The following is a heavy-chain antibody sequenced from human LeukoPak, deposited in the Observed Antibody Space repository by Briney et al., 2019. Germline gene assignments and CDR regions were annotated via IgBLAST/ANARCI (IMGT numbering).Heavy chain of an antibody. CDR3: ARDNDSGSYRYYYYYGMDV. D-gene: IGHD1-26*01. CDR1: GFTFSSFS. Sequence: GGSLRLSCAASGFTFSSFSMNWVRQAPGKGLEWVSSISSSSSYIYYADSVKGRFTISRDNAKNSLYLQMNSLRAEDTAVYYCARDNDSGSYRYYYYYGMDVWGQGTTVTVSS. V-gene: IGHV3-21*01. J-gene: IGHJ6*02. CDR2: ISSSSSYI.